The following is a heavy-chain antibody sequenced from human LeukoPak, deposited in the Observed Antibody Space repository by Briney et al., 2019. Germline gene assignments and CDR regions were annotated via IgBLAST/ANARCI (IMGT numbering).Heavy chain of an antibody. J-gene: IGHJ4*02. CDR3: AIAGRLQSGDY. CDR2: IYYSGST. V-gene: IGHV4-59*01. CDR1: GGSISSYY. Sequence: SETLSLTCTVSGGSISSYYWSWIRQPPGKGLEWIGYIYYSGSTNYNPSLKSRVTISVDTSKNQFSLTLSSVTAADTAVYYCAIAGRLQSGDYWGQGTLVTVSS. D-gene: IGHD4-11*01.